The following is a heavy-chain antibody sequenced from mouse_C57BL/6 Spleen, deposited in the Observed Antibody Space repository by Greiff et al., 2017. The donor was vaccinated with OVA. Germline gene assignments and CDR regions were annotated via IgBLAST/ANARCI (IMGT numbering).Heavy chain of an antibody. D-gene: IGHD1-2*01. CDR2: IRNKANNHAT. J-gene: IGHJ1*03. CDR1: GFTFSDAW. Sequence: EVQLQESGGGLVQPGGSMKLSCAASGFTFSDAWMDWVRQSPEKGLEWVAEIRNKANNHATYYAESVKGRFTISRDDSKSSVYLQMISLRAEDTGIYYCTRTTADYEWYFDVWGTGTTVTVSS. V-gene: IGHV6-6*01. CDR3: TRTTADYEWYFDV.